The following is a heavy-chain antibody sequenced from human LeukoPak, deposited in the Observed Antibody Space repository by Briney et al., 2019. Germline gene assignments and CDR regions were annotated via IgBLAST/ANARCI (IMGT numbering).Heavy chain of an antibody. CDR3: ARAPTGYSSSRFDP. J-gene: IGHJ5*02. CDR1: GFTFSSYS. D-gene: IGHD6-13*01. V-gene: IGHV3-21*01. Sequence: GGSLRLSCAASGFTFSSYSMNWVRQAPGKGLEWVSSISSSSYIYYADSVKGRFTISRDNAKNSLYLQMNSLRAEDTAVYYCARAPTGYSSSRFDPWGQGTLVTVSS. CDR2: ISSSSYI.